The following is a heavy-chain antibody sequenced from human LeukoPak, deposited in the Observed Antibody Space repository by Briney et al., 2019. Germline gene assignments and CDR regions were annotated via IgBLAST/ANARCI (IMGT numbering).Heavy chain of an antibody. V-gene: IGHV3-23*01. D-gene: IGHD6-25*01. J-gene: IGHJ4*02. CDR3: AKGSVGNADFAS. CDR1: GFTFSSFS. CDR2: IIVSGNT. Sequence: PGGSLRLSCAASGFTFSSFSMTWVRQDQGKGLEWVSRIIVSGNTYYADSVKGRFTISRDSFRGTLFLQMDSLRVEDTAVYFCAKGSVGNADFASWGQGALVTVSS.